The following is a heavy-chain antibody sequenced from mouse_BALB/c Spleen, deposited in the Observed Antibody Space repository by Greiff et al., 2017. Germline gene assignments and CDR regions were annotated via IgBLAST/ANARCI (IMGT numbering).Heavy chain of an antibody. D-gene: IGHD4-1*01. J-gene: IGHJ2*01. CDR1: GYTFTSYW. V-gene: IGHV1S81*02. CDR3: ARSWEDY. Sequence: KESCKASGYTFTSYWMHWVKQRPGQGLEWIGEINPSNGRTNYNEKFKSKATLTVDKSSSTAYMQLSSLTSEDSAVYYCARSWEDYWGQGTTLTVSS. CDR2: INPSNGRT.